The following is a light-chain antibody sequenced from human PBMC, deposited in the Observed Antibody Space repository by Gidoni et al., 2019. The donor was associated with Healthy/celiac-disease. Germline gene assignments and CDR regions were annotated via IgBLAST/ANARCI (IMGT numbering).Light chain of an antibody. J-gene: IGKJ1*01. CDR3: QQSYSTPRT. CDR1: QSISSY. Sequence: DIHMTQFPSSLSASVGDRVTITCRASQSISSYLNWYQQKPGKAPKLLIYAASSLQSGVPSRFSGSGSGTDFTLTISSLQPEDFATYYCQQSYSTPRTFXQXTKVEIK. V-gene: IGKV1-39*01. CDR2: AAS.